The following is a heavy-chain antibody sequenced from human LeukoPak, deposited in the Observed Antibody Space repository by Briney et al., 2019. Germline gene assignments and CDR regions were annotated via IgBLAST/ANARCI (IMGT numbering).Heavy chain of an antibody. CDR3: ARGSMTTVTHNWFDP. J-gene: IGHJ5*02. CDR1: GGSFSGYY. D-gene: IGHD4-17*01. Sequence: SETLSLTCAVYGGSFSGYYWSWIRQLPGKGLEWIGEINHSGSTNYNPSLKSRVTISVDTSKNQFSLKLSSVTAADTAVYYCARGSMTTVTHNWFDPWGQGTLVTVSS. V-gene: IGHV4-34*01. CDR2: INHSGST.